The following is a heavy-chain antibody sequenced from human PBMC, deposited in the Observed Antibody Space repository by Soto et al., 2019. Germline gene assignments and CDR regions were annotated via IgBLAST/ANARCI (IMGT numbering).Heavy chain of an antibody. Sequence: GGSLRLSCAASGYTFRRYDMHWVRQVTGKGLEWVSAIGSAGDSNYSPSVKGRFTISRENAKNSLYLQMNSLRAGDTAVYYCARGSKGTYCRDCLGQGTTVTVAS. CDR3: ARGSKGTYCRDC. CDR2: IGSAGDS. D-gene: IGHD3-10*01. V-gene: IGHV3-13*01. J-gene: IGHJ6*02. CDR1: GYTFRRYD.